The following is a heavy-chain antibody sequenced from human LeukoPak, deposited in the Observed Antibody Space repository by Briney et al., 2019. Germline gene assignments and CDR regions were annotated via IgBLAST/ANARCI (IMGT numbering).Heavy chain of an antibody. Sequence: GGSLRLSCAASGFTFSSYGMHWVRQPPGKGLEWVAVIWYDGSNKYYADSVKGRFTISRDNSKNTLYLQMNSLRAEDTAVYCCARGGYYYDSSGYYRFDYWGQGTLVTVSS. CDR1: GFTFSSYG. V-gene: IGHV3-33*01. CDR2: IWYDGSNK. D-gene: IGHD3-22*01. J-gene: IGHJ4*02. CDR3: ARGGYYYDSSGYYRFDY.